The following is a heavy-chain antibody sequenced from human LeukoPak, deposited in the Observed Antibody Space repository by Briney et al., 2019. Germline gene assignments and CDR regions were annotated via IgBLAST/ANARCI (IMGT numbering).Heavy chain of an antibody. CDR3: VSQKWLYAFDI. D-gene: IGHD5-24*01. V-gene: IGHV3-53*01. CDR1: GLTVNINY. CDR2: IYSGCAA. Sequence: GGSLRLSCVASGLTVNINYMIWVRQAPGKGLEWVSAIYSGCAAYYADSVKGRFTVSRDDSKNTLYLQMYRLRVEDTAMYYCVSQKWLYAFDIWGQGTMVTVSS. J-gene: IGHJ3*02.